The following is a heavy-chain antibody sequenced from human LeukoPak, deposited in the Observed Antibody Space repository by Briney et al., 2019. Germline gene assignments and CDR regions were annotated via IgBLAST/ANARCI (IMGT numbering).Heavy chain of an antibody. D-gene: IGHD6-19*01. V-gene: IGHV4-4*09. CDR3: AGFHSGPSGWYVLWYFDL. Sequence: SETLSLTCTVSGGSVSNYYWSWIRQPPGKGLEWIGYIYNSENTKYNSSLESRVTISVDTSKNQFFLKLSSVTAADTAVYYCAGFHSGPSGWYVLWYFDLWGRGTLVTVSS. CDR2: IYNSENT. J-gene: IGHJ2*01. CDR1: GGSVSNYY.